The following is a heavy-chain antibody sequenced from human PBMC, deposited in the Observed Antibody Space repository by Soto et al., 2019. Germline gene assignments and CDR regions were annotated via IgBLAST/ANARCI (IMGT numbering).Heavy chain of an antibody. CDR2: FFHTGTA. CDR1: GGAITRHY. D-gene: IGHD4-17*01. V-gene: IGHV4-59*11. J-gene: IGHJ2*01. Sequence: QVQLQESGPGLVKPSETLSLNCSVSGGAITRHYWSWIRQSPGKGLEWLGYFFHTGTALFNPSLRSRVSMSVDSSKNQFPLKLTSVIPADTAVYFCVRNYGGNSQFFDLWGRGTLVTVSS. CDR3: VRNYGGNSQFFDL.